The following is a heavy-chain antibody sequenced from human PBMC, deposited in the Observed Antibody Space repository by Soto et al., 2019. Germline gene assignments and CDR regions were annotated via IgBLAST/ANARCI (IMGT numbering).Heavy chain of an antibody. V-gene: IGHV3-30*18. CDR2: ISYDGSEK. Sequence: LRLSCAASGFSFRNFGMHWVRQAPGKGLEWVAVISYDGSEKDYADSVEGRLTISRDNSKYTVDLQMNSLRVEDTAVYYCAKNFDSSGDLFYFDYWGQGTLVTVSS. CDR3: AKNFDSSGDLFYFDY. J-gene: IGHJ4*02. D-gene: IGHD3-22*01. CDR1: GFSFRNFG.